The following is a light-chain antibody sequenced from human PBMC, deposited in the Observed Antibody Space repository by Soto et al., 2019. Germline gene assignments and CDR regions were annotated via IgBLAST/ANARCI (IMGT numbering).Light chain of an antibody. CDR1: QSVSNSY. J-gene: IGKJ2*01. CDR2: GAS. CDR3: QQYGSSPYT. V-gene: IGKV3-20*01. Sequence: EIVLTQSPGTLSLSPGERATLSCRASQSVSNSYLAWYQHKPGQAPRLLIHGASSRATGIPDRFSGSGSGTEFTLNINRLEPEDFAVYYCQQYGSSPYTFGQGTKLEIK.